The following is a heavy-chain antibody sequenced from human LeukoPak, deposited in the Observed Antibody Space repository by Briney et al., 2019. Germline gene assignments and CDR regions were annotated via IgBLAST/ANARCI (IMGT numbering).Heavy chain of an antibody. V-gene: IGHV3-72*01. CDR3: ARDHYGDHSSPYYYYYMDV. Sequence: SGGSLRLSCAASGFTFSDHYMDWVRQAPGKGLEWVGRTRNKANSYTTEYAASVKGRFTISRDDSKNSLYLQMNSLKTEDTAVYYCARDHYGDHSSPYYYYYMDVWGKGTTVTVSS. J-gene: IGHJ6*03. CDR2: TRNKANSYTT. CDR1: GFTFSDHY. D-gene: IGHD4-17*01.